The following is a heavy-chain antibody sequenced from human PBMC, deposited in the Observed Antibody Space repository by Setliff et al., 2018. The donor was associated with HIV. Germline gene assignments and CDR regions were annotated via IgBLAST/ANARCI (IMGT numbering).Heavy chain of an antibody. Sequence: ASVKVSCKASGYTFTSYAMHWVRQAPGQRLEWMGWINAVNGNTKYSQEFQGRVTITRDTSASTAYMELSSLRSEDMAVYYCARATNYYDSSNYYMHVWGKGTTVTVSS. D-gene: IGHD3-22*01. J-gene: IGHJ6*03. V-gene: IGHV1-3*03. CDR2: INAVNGNT. CDR1: GYTFTSYA. CDR3: ARATNYYDSSNYYMHV.